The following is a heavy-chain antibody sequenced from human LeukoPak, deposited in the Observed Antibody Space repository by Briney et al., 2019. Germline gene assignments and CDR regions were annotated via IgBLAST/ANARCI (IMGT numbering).Heavy chain of an antibody. J-gene: IGHJ5*02. CDR3: ANLQSLDT. D-gene: IGHD4-11*01. Sequence: GGSLRLSCAASGFPYCSYEKNWGRQAPGKGLEWVSYISGSGFTIYYADSVKSRFTISRDNARNSLYLQMNSLRAEDTAIYYCANLQSLDTWGQGTLVTVSS. CDR1: GFPYCSYE. V-gene: IGHV3-48*03. CDR2: ISGSGFTI.